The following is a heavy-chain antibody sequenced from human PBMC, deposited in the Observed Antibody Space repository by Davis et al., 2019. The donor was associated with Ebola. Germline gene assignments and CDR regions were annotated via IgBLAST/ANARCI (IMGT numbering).Heavy chain of an antibody. V-gene: IGHV3-23*01. J-gene: IGHJ4*02. CDR2: ISGSGGST. CDR3: AKDLAIHYDFWSGFDY. D-gene: IGHD3-3*01. Sequence: GESLKISCAASGFTFSSYAMSWVRQAPGKGLEWVSAISGSGGSTYYADSVKGRFTISRDNSKNTLYLQMNSLRAEDTAVYYCAKDLAIHYDFWSGFDYWGQGTLVTVSS. CDR1: GFTFSSYA.